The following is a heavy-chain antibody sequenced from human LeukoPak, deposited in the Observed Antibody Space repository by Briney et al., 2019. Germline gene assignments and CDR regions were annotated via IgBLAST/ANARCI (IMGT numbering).Heavy chain of an antibody. Sequence: GGSLRLSCAASGFTFSSYATHWVRQAPGKGLEWVALISFDGSNKYYADSVKGRFTISRDNSKNTLYLQMNSLRAEDTAVYYCARDEYYYDSSGYLGYWGQGTLVTVSS. CDR3: ARDEYYYDSSGYLGY. J-gene: IGHJ4*02. V-gene: IGHV3-30*01. CDR1: GFTFSSYA. D-gene: IGHD3-22*01. CDR2: ISFDGSNK.